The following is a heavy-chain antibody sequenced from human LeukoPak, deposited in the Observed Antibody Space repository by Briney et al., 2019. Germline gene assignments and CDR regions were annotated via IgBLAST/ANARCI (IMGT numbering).Heavy chain of an antibody. CDR3: ARSRIQLSFYY. CDR1: VFTYSSYP. V-gene: IGHV3-74*01. CDR2: INTDGSST. J-gene: IGHJ4*02. D-gene: IGHD5-18*01. Sequence: QRLLRGTWVFTYSSYPMACVGKAEVKGLVWVSRINTDGSSTSYADSVKGRFTISRDNAKNTLYLQMNSLRTEDTAVYYCARSRIQLSFYYWGQGTLVTVSS.